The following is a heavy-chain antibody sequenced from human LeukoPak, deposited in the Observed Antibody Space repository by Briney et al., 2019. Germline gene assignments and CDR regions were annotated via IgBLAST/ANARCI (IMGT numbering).Heavy chain of an antibody. Sequence: SQTLSLTCAISGDIVSSNSAAWNWIRQSPSRGLEWLGRTYYRSKWYSDYAASVKSRIVISPDTSKNHFSLQLNSVTPEDTAVYYCTSASYRAFAIWGQGTMVTVPS. V-gene: IGHV6-1*01. CDR1: GDIVSSNSAA. J-gene: IGHJ3*02. CDR3: TSASYRAFAI. CDR2: TYYRSKWYS. D-gene: IGHD2-2*01.